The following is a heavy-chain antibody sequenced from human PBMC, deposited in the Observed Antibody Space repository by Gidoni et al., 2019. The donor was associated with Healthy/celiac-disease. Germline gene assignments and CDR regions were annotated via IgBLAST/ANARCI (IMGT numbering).Heavy chain of an antibody. Sequence: QVQLQQWGAGLLKPSETLSLTRAVYGGSFSGDHWSWIRQPPGKGVEWIGEINHSGSTNYNPSLKSRVTISVDTSKNQFSLKLSSVTAADTAVYYCARGDSSGYYGFYWGQGTLVTVSS. V-gene: IGHV4-34*01. CDR2: INHSGST. D-gene: IGHD3-22*01. J-gene: IGHJ4*02. CDR1: GGSFSGDH. CDR3: ARGDSSGYYGFY.